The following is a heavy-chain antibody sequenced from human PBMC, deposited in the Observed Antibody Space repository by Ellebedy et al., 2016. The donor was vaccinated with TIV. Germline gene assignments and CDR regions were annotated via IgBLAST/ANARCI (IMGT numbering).Heavy chain of an antibody. Sequence: MPSETLSLTCAVYGGSFSGYYWSWIRQPPGKGLEWIGYIYYSGSTNYNPSLKSRVTISVDTSKNQFSLKLSSVTAADTAVYYCARTYGYFDYWGQGTLVTVSS. V-gene: IGHV4-59*01. J-gene: IGHJ4*02. CDR2: IYYSGST. D-gene: IGHD4-17*01. CDR1: GGSFSGYY. CDR3: ARTYGYFDY.